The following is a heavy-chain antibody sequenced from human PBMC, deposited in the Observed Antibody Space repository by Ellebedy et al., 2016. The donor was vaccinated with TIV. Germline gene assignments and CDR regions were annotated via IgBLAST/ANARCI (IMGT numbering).Heavy chain of an antibody. D-gene: IGHD6-19*01. CDR3: ARGLRSGWNWFDP. CDR1: GGSISRSSYY. V-gene: IGHV4-39*01. J-gene: IGHJ5*02. Sequence: MPSETLSLTCSVSGGSISRSSYYLGWIRQPPGKGLEWIGSIYYSGSTYYNPSLKSRVTISVDTSKNQFSLKLSSVTAADTAVYYCARGLRSGWNWFDPWGQGTLVTVSS. CDR2: IYYSGST.